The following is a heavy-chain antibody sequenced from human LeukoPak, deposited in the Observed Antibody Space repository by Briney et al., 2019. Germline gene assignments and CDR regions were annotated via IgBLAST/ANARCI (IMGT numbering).Heavy chain of an antibody. CDR2: IIPIFGTA. J-gene: IGHJ4*02. V-gene: IGHV1-69*13. D-gene: IGHD3-22*01. CDR1: GGTFSSYA. CDR3: ARADSSGYYYVPYFDY. Sequence: SVKVSCKASGGTFSSYAISWVRQTPGQGLEWMGGIIPIFGTANYAQKFQGRVTITADESTSTAYMELSSLRSEDTAVYYCARADSSGYYYVPYFDYWGQGTLVTVSS.